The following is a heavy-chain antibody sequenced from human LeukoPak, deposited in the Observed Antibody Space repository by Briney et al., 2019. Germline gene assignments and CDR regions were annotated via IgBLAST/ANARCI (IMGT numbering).Heavy chain of an antibody. CDR2: IIPIFGTA. V-gene: IGHV1-69*01. CDR3: ARESPVYCSSTSCYNDPFDP. D-gene: IGHD2-2*02. Sequence: SVKVSCKASGGTFSSYAISWVRQAPGQGLEWMGGIIPIFGTANYAQKFQGRVTITADESTSTAYMELSSLRSEDTAVYYCARESPVYCSSTSCYNDPFDPWGQGTLVTVS. CDR1: GGTFSSYA. J-gene: IGHJ5*02.